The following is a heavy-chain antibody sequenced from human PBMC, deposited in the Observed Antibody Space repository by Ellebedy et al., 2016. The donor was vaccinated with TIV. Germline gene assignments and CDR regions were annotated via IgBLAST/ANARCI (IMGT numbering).Heavy chain of an antibody. CDR3: ARVGLGYYDTANFDY. D-gene: IGHD3-22*01. J-gene: IGHJ4*02. CDR2: IHYTGST. V-gene: IGHV4-31*03. CDR1: GGSISSGAYY. Sequence: MPSETLSLTCTVSGGSISSGAYYWSWIRQHPGKGLEWIGYIHYTGSTYYNPSLRSRVIRSVDKSKNQFSLKLNSVTAADTAVYYCARVGLGYYDTANFDYWGQGTLVTVSS.